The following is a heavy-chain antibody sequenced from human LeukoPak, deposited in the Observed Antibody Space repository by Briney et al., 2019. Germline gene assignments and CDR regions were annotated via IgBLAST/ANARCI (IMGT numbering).Heavy chain of an antibody. CDR1: GFTFSSYS. CDR3: ASLIPYYYDSSTYSPGDY. D-gene: IGHD3-22*01. V-gene: IGHV3-48*01. Sequence: GGSLRLSCAASGFTFSSYSMNWVRQAPGKGLEWVSYISSSSNTIYYADSVKGRFTISRDNAKNSLYLQMNSLRAEDTAVYYCASLIPYYYDSSTYSPGDYWGQGTLVTVSS. CDR2: ISSSSNTI. J-gene: IGHJ4*02.